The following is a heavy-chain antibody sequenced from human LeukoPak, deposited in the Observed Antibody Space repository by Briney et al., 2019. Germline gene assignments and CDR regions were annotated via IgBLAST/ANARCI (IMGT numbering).Heavy chain of an antibody. V-gene: IGHV1-18*01. CDR2: ISTYNGNT. CDR3: ARGLNVAARFDY. J-gene: IGHJ4*02. D-gene: IGHD6-25*01. Sequence: APVKVSCKASGYTFTSYGISWVRQAPGQGLEWMGWISTYNGNTNYAQKFQGGVTMITDTSTSTVYMDLTSLRSDDTAAYYCARGLNVAARFDYWGQGTLVTVSS. CDR1: GYTFTSYG.